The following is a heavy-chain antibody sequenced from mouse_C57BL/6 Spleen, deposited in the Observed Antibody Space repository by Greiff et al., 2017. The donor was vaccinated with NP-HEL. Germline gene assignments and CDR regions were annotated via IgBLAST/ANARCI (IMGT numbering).Heavy chain of an antibody. V-gene: IGHV5-16*01. Sequence: EVQLVESEGGLVQPGSSMKLSCTASGFTFSDYYMAWVRQVPEKGLEWVANINYDGSSTYYLDSLKSRFIISRDNAKNILYLQMSSLKSEDTATYYCARVLYYYAMDYWGQGTSVTVSS. CDR3: ARVLYYYAMDY. J-gene: IGHJ4*01. D-gene: IGHD2-3*01. CDR2: INYDGSST. CDR1: GFTFSDYY.